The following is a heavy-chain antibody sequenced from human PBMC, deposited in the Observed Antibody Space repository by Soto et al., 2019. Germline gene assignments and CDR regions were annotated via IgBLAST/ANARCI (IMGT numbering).Heavy chain of an antibody. CDR3: ARDHPPALRGRPENWSYWFDP. CDR1: GGSISSYY. CDR2: IYTSGST. V-gene: IGHV4-4*07. Sequence: PSETLSLTCTVSGGSISSYYWSWIRQPAGKGLEWIGRIYTSGSTNYNPSLKSRVTMSVDTSKNQFSLKLSSVTAADTAVYYCARDHPPALRGRPENWSYWFDPWGQGTLVTVSS. J-gene: IGHJ5*02. D-gene: IGHD1-1*01.